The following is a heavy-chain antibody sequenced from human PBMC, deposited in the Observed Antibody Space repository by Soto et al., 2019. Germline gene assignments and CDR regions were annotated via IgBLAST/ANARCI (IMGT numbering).Heavy chain of an antibody. Sequence: SETLSLTCTVSAGSISTGNYYWSCIRQSPGKGLEWIGHIYYSGTTYYNPSLKSRITISVDASKNQFSLNLSSVTAADTAIYYCVSRQQQLGSVDYRGPGTLVTVS. J-gene: IGHJ4*02. CDR1: AGSISTGNYY. CDR3: VSRQQQLGSVDY. CDR2: IYYSGTT. D-gene: IGHD6-13*01. V-gene: IGHV4-30-4*01.